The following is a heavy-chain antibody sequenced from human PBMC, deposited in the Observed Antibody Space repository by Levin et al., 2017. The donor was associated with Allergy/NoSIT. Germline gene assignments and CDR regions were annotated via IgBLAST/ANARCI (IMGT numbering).Heavy chain of an antibody. J-gene: IGHJ6*02. CDR2: IGPSDAQT. CDR1: GYEFPGYW. Sequence: PGGSLRLSCKGSGYEFPGYWIEWVRQMPGKGLEWMGRIGPSDAQTKYSPSFQGHVTFSPEKSISTAYLHFSSLQASDTAMYYCARGGSGGLYFGMDVWGQGTTVTVSS. D-gene: IGHD3-10*01. V-gene: IGHV5-10-1*01. CDR3: ARGGSGGLYFGMDV.